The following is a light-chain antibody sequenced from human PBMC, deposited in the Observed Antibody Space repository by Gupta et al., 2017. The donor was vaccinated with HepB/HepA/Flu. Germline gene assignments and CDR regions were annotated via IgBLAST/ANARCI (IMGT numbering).Light chain of an antibody. CDR2: LVS. Sequence: DILMTQSPLSLPVTPGEPASISCRSSQSRLHSNGYNYLDWYLEKPGQSPQLLIYLVSRRASGVPDRFSGSGSGTDFTLKISRGEAEDVGVYYCMQYPETPLTFGQGTRLEIK. CDR1: QSRLHSNGYNY. J-gene: IGKJ5*01. V-gene: IGKV2-28*01. CDR3: MQYPETPLT.